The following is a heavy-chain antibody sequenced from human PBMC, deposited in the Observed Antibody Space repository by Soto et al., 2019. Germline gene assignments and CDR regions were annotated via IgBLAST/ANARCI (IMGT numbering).Heavy chain of an antibody. CDR2: VEYGGST. CDR1: GGSIISSNFY. CDR3: ARHVRGAVTMNWFDP. J-gene: IGHJ5*02. Sequence: QLQESGPGLVKPSETLSLTCTVSGGSIISSNFYWGWIRQPPRKGLEWIGSVEYGGSTYDNPSLKSRVTLSADTSKTQFSLNLTSVTAADTAIYYCARHVRGAVTMNWFDPWGHGTLVTVSS. V-gene: IGHV4-39*01. D-gene: IGHD4-17*01.